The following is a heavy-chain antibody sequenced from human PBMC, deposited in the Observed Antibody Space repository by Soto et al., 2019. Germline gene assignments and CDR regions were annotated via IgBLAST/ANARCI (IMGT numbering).Heavy chain of an antibody. CDR3: ASYYDILTGYYKLDY. CDR2: VYYNGSP. J-gene: IGHJ4*02. V-gene: IGHV4-59*01. D-gene: IGHD3-9*01. Sequence: SETLSLTCTVSGGSIKVYYWSWIRQPPGKGLEWLGYVYYNGSPHYNPSLRSRVSMSIDTSKNQFSLKLSSVTAADTAVYYCASYYDILTGYYKLDYWGQGTLVTVSS. CDR1: GGSIKVYY.